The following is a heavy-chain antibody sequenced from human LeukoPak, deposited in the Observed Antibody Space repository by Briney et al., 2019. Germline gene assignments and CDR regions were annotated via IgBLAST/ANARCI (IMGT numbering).Heavy chain of an antibody. V-gene: IGHV3-23*01. CDR1: GFTLSNYW. Sequence: GGSLRLSCAASGFTLSNYWMSWVRQAPGKGLEWVSAISGSGGSTYYADSVKGRFTISRDNSKNTLYLQMNSLRAEDTAVYYCAKTDGATTGEVDYWGQGTLVTVSS. J-gene: IGHJ4*02. CDR2: ISGSGGST. CDR3: AKTDGATTGEVDY. D-gene: IGHD1-26*01.